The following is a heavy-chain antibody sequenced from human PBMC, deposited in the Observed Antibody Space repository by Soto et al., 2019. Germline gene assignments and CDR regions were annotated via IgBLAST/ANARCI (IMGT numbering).Heavy chain of an antibody. J-gene: IGHJ6*02. V-gene: IGHV4-34*01. CDR1: GGSFTGYS. D-gene: IGHD1-7*01. CDR2: INHSGSS. CDR3: ARGFKELQLKYSFYLYLMVI. Sequence: KPSETLSLTCAVYGGSFTGYSWTWIRQPPGKGLEWVGEINHSGSSNYNPSLKSRVTISVDTSKNQFSLKLSSVTAADTAVYYCARGFKELQLKYSFYLYLMVIWGQGTTVTVSS.